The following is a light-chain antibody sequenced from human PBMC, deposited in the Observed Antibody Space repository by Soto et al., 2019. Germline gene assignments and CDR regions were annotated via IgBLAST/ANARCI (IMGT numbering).Light chain of an antibody. CDR1: SSNIGNNY. J-gene: IGLJ2*01. CDR2: DNN. Sequence: QSVLTQPHSVSAAPGQKVTISCSGSSSNIGNNYVSWYQQLPGTAPKLLIFDNNKRPSGIPDRFSGSKSGTSATLGITGLQTGDEADYYCGTWDSSLSAGNVVFGGGTKLTVL. CDR3: GTWDSSLSAGNVV. V-gene: IGLV1-51*01.